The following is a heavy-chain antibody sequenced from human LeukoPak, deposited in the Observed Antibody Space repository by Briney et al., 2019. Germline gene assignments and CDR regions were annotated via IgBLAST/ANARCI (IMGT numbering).Heavy chain of an antibody. J-gene: IGHJ4*02. CDR1: GGSISSGGYY. CDR2: IYYSGSS. D-gene: IGHD3-9*01. Sequence: SQTLSLTCTVSGGSISSGGYYWSWIRQHPGKGLEWIGFIYYSGSSYYNPSLKSRVAISVDTSKNQFSLKVSSVTAADTAVYYCARADLTGNYFDIWGQGTLVTVSS. V-gene: IGHV4-31*03. CDR3: ARADLTGNYFDI.